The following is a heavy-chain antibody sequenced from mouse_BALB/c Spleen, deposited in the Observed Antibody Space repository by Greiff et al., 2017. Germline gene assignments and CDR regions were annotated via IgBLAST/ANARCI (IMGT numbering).Heavy chain of an antibody. Sequence: VQLQESGPGLVAPSQSLSITCTVSGFSLTGYGVNWVRQPPGKGLEWLGMIWGDGSTDYNSALKSRLSISKDNSKSQVFLKMNSLQTDDTARYYCARDYCGSSYAMDYWGQGTSVTVSS. D-gene: IGHD1-1*01. J-gene: IGHJ4*01. CDR2: IWGDGST. V-gene: IGHV2-6-7*01. CDR1: GFSLTGYG. CDR3: ARDYCGSSYAMDY.